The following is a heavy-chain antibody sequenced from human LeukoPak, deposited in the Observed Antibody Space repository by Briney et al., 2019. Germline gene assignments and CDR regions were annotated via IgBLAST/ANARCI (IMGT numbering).Heavy chain of an antibody. CDR2: IYYSGST. CDR3: ASIAVAGPDY. CDR1: GGSISSSSYY. Sequence: SETLSLTCTVSGGSISSSSYYWGWIRQPPGKGLEWIGSIYYSGSTSYNPSLKSRVTISVDTSKNQFSLKLSSVTAADTAVYYCASIAVAGPDYWGQGTLVTVSS. D-gene: IGHD6-19*01. V-gene: IGHV4-39*07. J-gene: IGHJ4*02.